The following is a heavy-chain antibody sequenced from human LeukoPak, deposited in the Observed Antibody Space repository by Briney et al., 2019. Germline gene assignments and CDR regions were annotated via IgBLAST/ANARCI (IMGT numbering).Heavy chain of an antibody. CDR2: SWYHGNKN. V-gene: IGHV3-33*01. D-gene: IGHD3-16*01. CDR3: ARDFLRGSPDFFDY. Sequence: PGGSLRLSCAASGFTLSFYGMHWVRQAPGKGLEWVAVSWYHGNKNYYADSVKGRFTISRDDSKNTLYLQMNSLRTEDTAVYYCARDFLRGSPDFFDYWGQGTLVTVSS. CDR1: GFTLSFYG. J-gene: IGHJ4*02.